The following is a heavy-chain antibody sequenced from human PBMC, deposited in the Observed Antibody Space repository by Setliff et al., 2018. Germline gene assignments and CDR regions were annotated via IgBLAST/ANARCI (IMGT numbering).Heavy chain of an antibody. D-gene: IGHD2-8*02. V-gene: IGHV4-34*01. CDR1: GGSFSGYY. CDR3: TVYNTGSSKDHY. CDR2: IKDSGST. J-gene: IGHJ4*02. Sequence: PSETLSLTCAVYGGSFSGYYWSWIRQPPGKGLEWIGEIKDSGSTNYNPSLKSRVTISVDTSKNQFSLKLSSVTAADTALYYCTVYNTGSSKDHYWGQGTPVTVSS.